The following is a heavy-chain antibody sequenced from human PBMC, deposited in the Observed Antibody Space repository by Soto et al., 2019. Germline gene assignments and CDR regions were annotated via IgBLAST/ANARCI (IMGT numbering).Heavy chain of an antibody. Sequence: GSLRLSCAASGFTFSSYAMHWVRQAPGKGLEWVAVISYDGSNKYYADSVKGRFTISRDNSKNTLYLQMNSLRAEDTAVYYCARDKEYSSGWYEYAFDIWGQGTMVTVSS. CDR3: ARDKEYSSGWYEYAFDI. CDR1: GFTFSSYA. CDR2: ISYDGSNK. V-gene: IGHV3-30-3*01. D-gene: IGHD6-19*01. J-gene: IGHJ3*02.